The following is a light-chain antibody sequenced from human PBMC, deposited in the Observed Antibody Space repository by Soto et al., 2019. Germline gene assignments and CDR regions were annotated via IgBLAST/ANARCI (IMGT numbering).Light chain of an antibody. CDR2: DVS. Sequence: QSVLTQPASVSGSPGQSITISCTGTSSDVGGYNYVSWYQQHPGKAPKFMIYDVSNRPSGVSNRFSGSKSGNTASLTISGLQPEDEADYYCCSYTTSNTRQIVFGTGTKLTVL. CDR3: CSYTTSNTRQIV. CDR1: SSDVGGYNY. J-gene: IGLJ1*01. V-gene: IGLV2-14*01.